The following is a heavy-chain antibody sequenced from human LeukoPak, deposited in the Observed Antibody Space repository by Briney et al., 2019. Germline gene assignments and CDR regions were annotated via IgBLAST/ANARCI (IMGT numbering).Heavy chain of an antibody. V-gene: IGHV4-59*01. CDR3: ARATYGSGSYYVVNFDY. D-gene: IGHD3-10*01. J-gene: IGHJ4*02. CDR1: ADSIRNFY. CDR2: IYQSGNT. Sequence: SETLSLTCTVSADSIRNFYWNRIRQSPGKGLEWIGYIYQSGNTNYNPSLKSRLTMSIDTSKNQFSLNLSSVTAADTAVYYCARATYGSGSYYVVNFDYWGQGALVTVSS.